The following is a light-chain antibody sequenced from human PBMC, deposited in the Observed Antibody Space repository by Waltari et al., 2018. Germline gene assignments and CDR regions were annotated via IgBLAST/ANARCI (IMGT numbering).Light chain of an antibody. CDR2: ANN. CDR1: SSNIGNDP. J-gene: IGLJ3*02. CDR3: GTWDTSLSALM. Sequence: QSVLTQPPPLPAAPGQQVTIPCSGSSSNIGNDPVSWYQQLPGTAPKLFIYANNKRPSGMPDRFSGSKSGTSATLGITGLQTGDEADYYCGTWDTSLSALMFGGGTKLTVL. V-gene: IGLV1-51*02.